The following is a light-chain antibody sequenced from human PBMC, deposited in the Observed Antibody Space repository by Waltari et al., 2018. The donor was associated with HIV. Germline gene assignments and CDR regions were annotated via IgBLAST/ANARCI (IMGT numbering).Light chain of an antibody. J-gene: IGKJ3*01. V-gene: IGKV4-1*01. CDR2: WGS. CDR3: QQYHSTPLT. CDR1: LSLFYSSNSRDY. Sequence: DIVMTQSPDSLAVSLGERAAITCKARLSLFYSSNSRDYLSWYQQNPGQPPRLLIFWGSTRESGVPDRFSGSGSGTDFTLTFSSLQAEDVAVYYCQQYHSTPLTFGPGTKVAIK.